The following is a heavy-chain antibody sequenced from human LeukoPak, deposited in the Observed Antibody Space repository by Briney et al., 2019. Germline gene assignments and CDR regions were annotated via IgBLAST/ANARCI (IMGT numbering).Heavy chain of an antibody. J-gene: IGHJ4*02. Sequence: SVKVSCKASGGTFSSYAISWVRQAPGQGLEWMGGIIPIFGTANYARKFQGRVTLTADESTSTAYMELSSLRSEDTAMYYCARGEVPAHYFDYWGQGTLVTVSS. CDR2: IIPIFGTA. CDR3: ARGEVPAHYFDY. V-gene: IGHV1-69*13. CDR1: GGTFSSYA.